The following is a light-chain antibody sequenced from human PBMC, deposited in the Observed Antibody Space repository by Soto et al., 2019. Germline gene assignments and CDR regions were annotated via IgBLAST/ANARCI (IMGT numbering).Light chain of an antibody. CDR3: QYYDSLPTT. CDR1: QDIVNS. V-gene: IGKV1-33*01. J-gene: IGKJ3*01. CDR2: AAS. Sequence: DLRMTQSPSSLSAFIGDRVTITCQASQDIVNSLNWYQQKPRKAPKLLIYAASSLETGVPSKLSGSGSGTAFSFTISSLQPEDVATYYCQYYDSLPTTFGPGTKVDIK.